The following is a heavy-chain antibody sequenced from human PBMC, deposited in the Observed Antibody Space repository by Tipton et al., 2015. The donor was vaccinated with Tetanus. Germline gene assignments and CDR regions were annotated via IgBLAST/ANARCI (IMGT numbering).Heavy chain of an antibody. D-gene: IGHD3-3*01. Sequence: TLSLTCAVYGGSFSGYYWSWIRQPPGKGLEWIGEINHSGSTNYNPSLKSRVTISVDTSKNQFSLTLSSVTAADTAVYYCARSPQSKLWSGLDYWGQGTLVTVSS. CDR1: GGSFSGYY. J-gene: IGHJ4*02. V-gene: IGHV4-34*01. CDR3: ARSPQSKLWSGLDY. CDR2: INHSGST.